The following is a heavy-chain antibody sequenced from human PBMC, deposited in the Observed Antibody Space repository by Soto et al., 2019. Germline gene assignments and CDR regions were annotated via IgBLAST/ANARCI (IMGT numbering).Heavy chain of an antibody. CDR1: GDSINSYY. CDR2: IYTSGST. J-gene: IGHJ6*02. CDR3: ARELMTYYDFWSGSNPAGMDV. V-gene: IGHV4-4*07. Sequence: SETLSLTCTVSGDSINSYYWSWIRQPAGKGLEWIGRIYTSGSTNYNPALKSRVTMSVDTSKNQFSLKLNSVTAADTAVYYCARELMTYYDFWSGSNPAGMDVWGQGTTVTVSS. D-gene: IGHD3-3*01.